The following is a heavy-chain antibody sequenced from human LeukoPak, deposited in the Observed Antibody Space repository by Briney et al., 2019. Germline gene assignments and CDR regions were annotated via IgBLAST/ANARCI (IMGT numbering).Heavy chain of an antibody. Sequence: GGSLRLSCSTSGFTFSTYWMSWDRQTPEQGLERVANIKGDGSLIYYADSVKGRFTISRDNAKNPLSLQMNSLTADDTGLYYCAREGRPYSRGYWGQGTLVTVSS. CDR2: IKGDGSLI. J-gene: IGHJ4*02. V-gene: IGHV3-7*01. CDR1: GFTFSTYW. CDR3: AREGRPYSRGY. D-gene: IGHD4-11*01.